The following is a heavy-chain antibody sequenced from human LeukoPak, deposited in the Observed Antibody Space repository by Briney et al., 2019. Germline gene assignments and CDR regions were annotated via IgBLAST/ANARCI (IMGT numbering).Heavy chain of an antibody. D-gene: IGHD6-6*01. J-gene: IGHJ4*02. Sequence: SETLSLTCAAYGGSFSGYYWSWIRQPPGKGLEWIGEINHSGSTNYNPSLKSRVTISVDTSKNQFSLKLSSVTAADTAVYYCARAEQLGVGVFYFDYWGQGTLVTVSS. CDR2: INHSGST. V-gene: IGHV4-34*01. CDR1: GGSFSGYY. CDR3: ARAEQLGVGVFYFDY.